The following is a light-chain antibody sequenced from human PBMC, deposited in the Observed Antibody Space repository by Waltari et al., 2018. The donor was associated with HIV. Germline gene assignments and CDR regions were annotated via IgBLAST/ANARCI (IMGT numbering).Light chain of an antibody. Sequence: SSELIQPPSQSVSPGQTARIPCSGDVLPDQYVYWYQQRPGQAPLLLIYKDQWRPSGFLEHFSGSSSGTKATLTITGVQPEDEADYYCQSGDKGRTHSVVFGGGTKLTVL. CDR2: KDQ. CDR3: QSGDKGRTHSVV. J-gene: IGLJ2*01. V-gene: IGLV3-25*03. CDR1: VLPDQY.